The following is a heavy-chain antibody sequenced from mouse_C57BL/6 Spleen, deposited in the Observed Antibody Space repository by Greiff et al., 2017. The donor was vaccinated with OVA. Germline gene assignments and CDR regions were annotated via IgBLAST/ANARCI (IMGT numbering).Heavy chain of an antibody. D-gene: IGHD2-4*01. V-gene: IGHV1-72*01. CDR1: GYTFTSYW. Sequence: QVQLKQPGAELVKPGASVKLSCKASGYTFTSYWMHWVKQRPGRGLEWIGRIDPNSGGTKYNEKFKSKATLTVDKPSSTAYMQLSSLTSEDSAVYYCARMEDYDYDRDAMDYWGQGTSVTVSS. CDR2: IDPNSGGT. CDR3: ARMEDYDYDRDAMDY. J-gene: IGHJ4*01.